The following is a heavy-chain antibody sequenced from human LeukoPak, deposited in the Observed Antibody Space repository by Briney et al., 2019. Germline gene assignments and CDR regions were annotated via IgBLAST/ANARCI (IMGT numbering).Heavy chain of an antibody. CDR3: ARGVRYCSSTSCYAPYYYYYYMDV. D-gene: IGHD2-2*01. Sequence: SETLSLTCAVYGGSFSGYYWSWIRQPPGKGLEWIGEINHSGSTNYNPSLKSRVTISVDTSKNQFSLKLSSVTAVDTAVYYCARGVRYCSSTSCYAPYYYYYYMDVWGKGTTVTVSS. J-gene: IGHJ6*03. CDR2: INHSGST. V-gene: IGHV4-34*01. CDR1: GGSFSGYY.